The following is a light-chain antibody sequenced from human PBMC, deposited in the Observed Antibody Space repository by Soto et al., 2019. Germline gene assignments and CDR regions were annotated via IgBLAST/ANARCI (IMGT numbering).Light chain of an antibody. CDR1: QSVGSY. Sequence: AIRMTQSPSSLSASTGDRVTVTCRASQSVGSYLAWYQQKPGAAPKLLIYAASTLHIGVPSRFTGSGYGTDFTLTISCLQSEDFATYYCQHYYNYPNSFGQGTKVDIK. V-gene: IGKV1-8*01. CDR2: AAS. J-gene: IGKJ2*01. CDR3: QHYYNYPNS.